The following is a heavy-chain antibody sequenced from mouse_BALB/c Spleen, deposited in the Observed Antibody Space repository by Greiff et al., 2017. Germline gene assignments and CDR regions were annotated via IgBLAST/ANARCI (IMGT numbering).Heavy chain of an antibody. Sequence: EVKLQESGPGLVKPSQSLSLTCTVTGYSITSDYAWNWIRQFPGNKLEWMGYISYSGSTSYNPSLKSRISITRDTSKNQFFLQLNSVTTEDTATYYCATYYGYPWFAYWGQGTLVTVSA. CDR3: ATYYGYPWFAY. D-gene: IGHD1-2*01. J-gene: IGHJ3*01. CDR2: ISYSGST. V-gene: IGHV3-2*02. CDR1: GYSITSDYA.